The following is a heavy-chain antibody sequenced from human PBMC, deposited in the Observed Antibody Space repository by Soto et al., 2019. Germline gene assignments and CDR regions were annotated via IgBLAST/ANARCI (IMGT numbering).Heavy chain of an antibody. CDR2: IYYSGST. Sequence: SETLSLTCTVSGGSISSYYWSWIRQPPGKGLEWIGYIYYSGSTNYNPSLKSRVTISVDTSKNQFSLKLSSVTAADTAVYYCATRRLEAAGTHDLDNWAQGTLVTAPQ. CDR1: GGSISSYY. V-gene: IGHV4-59*01. D-gene: IGHD6-13*01. J-gene: IGHJ4*02. CDR3: ATRRLEAAGTHDLDN.